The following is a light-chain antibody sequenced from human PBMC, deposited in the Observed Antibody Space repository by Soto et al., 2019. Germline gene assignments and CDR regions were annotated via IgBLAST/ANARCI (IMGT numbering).Light chain of an antibody. V-gene: IGLV3-1*01. CDR2: QDS. Sequence: SYELTQPPSVSVSPGQTASITCSGDKLGDTYACWYQQKPGQSPVLVIYQDSKRPSGIPERFSGSNSGNTATLTISGTQALDEADYYCQAWDSSTEGVFGGGTKLTVL. CDR3: QAWDSSTEGV. CDR1: KLGDTY. J-gene: IGLJ2*01.